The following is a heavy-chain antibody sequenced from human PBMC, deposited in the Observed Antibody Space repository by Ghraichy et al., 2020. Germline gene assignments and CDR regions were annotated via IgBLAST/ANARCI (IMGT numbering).Heavy chain of an antibody. V-gene: IGHV1-69*13. CDR1: GGTFSSYA. CDR3: ARICPQPLLGELSLHYYYYGMDV. CDR2: IIPIFGTA. Sequence: SVKVSCKASGGTFSSYAISWVRQAPGQGLEWMGGIIPIFGTANYAQKFQGRVTITADESTSTAYMELSSLRSEDTAVYYCARICPQPLLGELSLHYYYYGMDVWGQGTTVTVSS. J-gene: IGHJ6*02. D-gene: IGHD3-16*02.